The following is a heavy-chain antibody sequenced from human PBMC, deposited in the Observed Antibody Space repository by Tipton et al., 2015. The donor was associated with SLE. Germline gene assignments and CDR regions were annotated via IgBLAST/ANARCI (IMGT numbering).Heavy chain of an antibody. CDR2: IYSGGSP. CDR3: ARVWDYGDAFDI. D-gene: IGHD4-17*01. Sequence: TLSLTCTVSGGSFRSHYWSWIRQPPGKTLGWIGYIYSGGSPNYNPSLTSRVSISVDTSKNQISLKLSSVTAADTAVYYCARVWDYGDAFDIWGQGTMVTVSS. CDR1: GGSFRSHY. J-gene: IGHJ3*02. V-gene: IGHV4-59*11.